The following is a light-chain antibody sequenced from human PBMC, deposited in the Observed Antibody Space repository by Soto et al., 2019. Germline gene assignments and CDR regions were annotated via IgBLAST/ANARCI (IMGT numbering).Light chain of an antibody. J-gene: IGLJ3*02. CDR3: ESWDSNTWV. Sequence: QSVLTQSSSASASLGSSVKLTCTLSSGHSRYTIAWHQQQPGKAPRYLMKLEGSGNYKKGSGVPDRFSGSSSGADRYLTISNLQFEDEADYYCESWDSNTWVFGGGTQLTVL. CDR2: LEGSGNY. V-gene: IGLV4-60*02. CDR1: SGHSRYT.